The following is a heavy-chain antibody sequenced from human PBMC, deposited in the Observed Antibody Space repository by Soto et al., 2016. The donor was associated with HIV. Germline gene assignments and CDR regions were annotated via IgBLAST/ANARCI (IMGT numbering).Heavy chain of an antibody. Sequence: QVQLVQSGAEVKKPGSSVKVSCKASGGTFSNYAISWVRQAPGQGLEWMGGIIPIFDTANYAQKFQGRVTITADESTSTAYMELSSLRSEDTAVYYCARGWGSAYYSAFDIWGQGTMVTVSS. V-gene: IGHV1-69*01. CDR2: IIPIFDTA. CDR3: ARGWGSAYYSAFDI. CDR1: GGTFSNYA. J-gene: IGHJ3*02. D-gene: IGHD3-22*01.